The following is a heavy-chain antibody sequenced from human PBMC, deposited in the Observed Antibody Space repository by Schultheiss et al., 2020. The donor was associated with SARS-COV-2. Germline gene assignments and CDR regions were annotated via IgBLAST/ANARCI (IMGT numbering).Heavy chain of an antibody. Sequence: SETLSLTCAVSGYSISSGYYWSWIRQPPGKGLEWIGEINHSGSTNYNPSLKSRVTISVDTSKNQFSLNLSSVTAADTAVYYCARDCSSTSCYRYYYYGMDVWGQGTTVTVSS. CDR3: ARDCSSTSCYRYYYYGMDV. V-gene: IGHV4-34*01. J-gene: IGHJ6*02. CDR2: INHSGST. CDR1: GYSISSGYY. D-gene: IGHD2-2*01.